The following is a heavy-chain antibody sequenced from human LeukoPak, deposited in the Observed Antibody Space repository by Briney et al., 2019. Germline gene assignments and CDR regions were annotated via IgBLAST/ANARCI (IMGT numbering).Heavy chain of an antibody. V-gene: IGHV4-38-2*02. CDR2: IYHGGST. D-gene: IGHD1-26*01. J-gene: IGHJ3*02. CDR1: GYSISSGSC. CDR3: ARNRHAGSYSCGFDI. Sequence: SETLSLTCTVSGYSISSGSCWGCIRQPPGRGLDRFGSIYHGGSTYYNPSFKSRVTIPVDTSKNLFYLNMSSVTAVDTSVYYCARNRHAGSYSCGFDIWGQGTIVTAS.